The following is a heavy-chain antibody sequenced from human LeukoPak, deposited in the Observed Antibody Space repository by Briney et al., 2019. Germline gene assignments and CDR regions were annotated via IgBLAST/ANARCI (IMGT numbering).Heavy chain of an antibody. Sequence: GRTLRLSCAASGFTCSNAWMSWVRQAPGKGLEWVGHIKSKTDGGTTDYATPVKGRFTISRDDSKNTLYLQMNSLKTDDTPVYYCTQQQLVQVYWGQGTLVTVSS. CDR2: IKSKTDGGTT. CDR1: GFTCSNAW. D-gene: IGHD6-13*01. J-gene: IGHJ4*02. CDR3: TQQQLVQVY. V-gene: IGHV3-15*01.